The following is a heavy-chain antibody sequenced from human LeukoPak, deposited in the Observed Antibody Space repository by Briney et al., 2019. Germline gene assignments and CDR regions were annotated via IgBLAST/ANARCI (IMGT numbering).Heavy chain of an antibody. D-gene: IGHD4-17*01. J-gene: IGHJ4*02. CDR1: GFTFSSYG. CDR2: IKHDEIEK. Sequence: GGSLRLSCAASGFTFSSYGMHWVRQAPGKGLEWVANIKHDEIEKYYVDSVKGRFTISRDNAKNSLFLQMNSLRVEDTAIYYCTRVPYGGYWSSDYWGQGTLVTVSS. V-gene: IGHV3-7*01. CDR3: TRVPYGGYWSSDY.